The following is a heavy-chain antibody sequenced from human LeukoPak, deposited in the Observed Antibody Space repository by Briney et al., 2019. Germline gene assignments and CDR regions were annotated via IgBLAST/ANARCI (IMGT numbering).Heavy chain of an antibody. J-gene: IGHJ5*02. V-gene: IGHV3-23*01. Sequence: GGTLRLSCAASGFTFRSYGMSWVRQTPGKGLEWVSAISSSGGSTYYADSVKGRFTISRDNSKNTLFLQMSSLRSEDTAVYYCARDSDPWGQGTLVTVSS. CDR2: ISSSGGST. CDR1: GFTFRSYG. CDR3: ARDSDP.